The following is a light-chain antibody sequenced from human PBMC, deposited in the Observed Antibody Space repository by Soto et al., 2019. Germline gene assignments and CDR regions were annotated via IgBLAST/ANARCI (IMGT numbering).Light chain of an antibody. CDR1: QSVSNNY. CDR2: GAS. CDR3: QQYGSSPIT. J-gene: IGKJ1*01. Sequence: EIVLTQSPGTLSLSPGERATLSCRASQSVSNNYLAWYQQKPGQAPRLLIYGASSRATGIPDRFSGSRSGTDFTLTISRLEPEDFAVYYCQQYGSSPITFGQGTKVDNK. V-gene: IGKV3-20*01.